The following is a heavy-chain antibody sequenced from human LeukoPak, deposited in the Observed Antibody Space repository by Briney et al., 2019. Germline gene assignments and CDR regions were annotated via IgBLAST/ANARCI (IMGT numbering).Heavy chain of an antibody. CDR3: AKWGHGDLSRSFDY. CDR2: ISGTGTST. Sequence: PGGSLRLSCAASGFTFSHYAMSWVRQAPGKGLEWVSAISGTGTSTYYADSVKGRFTISRDNSKNTLYLQMNNLRAEDTAVYYCAKWGHGDLSRSFDYWGRGTLVTVSS. CDR1: GFTFSHYA. J-gene: IGHJ4*02. D-gene: IGHD4-17*01. V-gene: IGHV3-23*01.